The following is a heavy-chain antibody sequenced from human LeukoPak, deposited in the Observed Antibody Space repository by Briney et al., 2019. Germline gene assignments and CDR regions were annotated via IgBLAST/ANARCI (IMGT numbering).Heavy chain of an antibody. Sequence: SETLSLTCTVSGGSISSYYWSWIRQPPGKGLVWIGYIYYSGSTNYNPSLKSRVTISVDTSKNQFSLKLSSVTAADTAVYYCARASSWYVDYWGQGTLVTVSS. CDR3: ARASSWYVDY. CDR1: GGSISSYY. CDR2: IYYSGST. J-gene: IGHJ4*02. D-gene: IGHD6-13*01. V-gene: IGHV4-59*01.